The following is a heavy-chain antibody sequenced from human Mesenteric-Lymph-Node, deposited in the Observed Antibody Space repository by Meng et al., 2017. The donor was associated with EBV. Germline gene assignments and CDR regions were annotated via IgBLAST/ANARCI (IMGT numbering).Heavy chain of an antibody. CDR1: GYIFTTYT. V-gene: IGHV1-3*04. CDR3: ARSGSYYGIDY. D-gene: IGHD1-26*01. J-gene: IGHJ4*02. Sequence: QVQLVQSGAEVKNPGAEVKVSCKASGYIFTTYTMHWVRQAPGQRLEWMGWISTGNGNTKFSQKFQGRVTIARDTSASTAYMELSSLRSEDTAIYYCARSGSYYGIDYWGQGTLVTVSS. CDR2: ISTGNGNT.